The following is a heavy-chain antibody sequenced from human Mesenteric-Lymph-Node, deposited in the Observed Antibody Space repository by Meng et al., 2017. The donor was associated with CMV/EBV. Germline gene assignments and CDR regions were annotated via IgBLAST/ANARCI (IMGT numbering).Heavy chain of an antibody. D-gene: IGHD3-9*01. J-gene: IGHJ4*02. CDR1: GGSFSGYY. V-gene: IGHV4-34*01. CDR3: ARGSSYDILTGYFDY. CDR2: INHSGST. Sequence: QVQLHQWGAGLLSPSETLSVTCAVYGGSFSGYYWNWIRQSPEKGLEWIGEINHSGSTTYNPSSTSRIIISVDTSTNQISLNMSSVTAADTAVYYCARGSSYDILTGYFDYWGQGALVTVSS.